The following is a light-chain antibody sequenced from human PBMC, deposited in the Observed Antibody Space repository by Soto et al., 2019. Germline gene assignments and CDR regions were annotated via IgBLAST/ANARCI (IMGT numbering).Light chain of an antibody. Sequence: EIVMTQSPATLSVSPGDRATLSCRASQSVGRNLAWYQQKPGQAPRLLIYGASTRATGIPARFSGSGSGTEFTLTIISLQSEDFAIYSCQQYNHWPPRTFGGGTKVEIK. CDR3: QQYNHWPPRT. V-gene: IGKV3-15*01. CDR1: QSVGRN. J-gene: IGKJ4*01. CDR2: GAS.